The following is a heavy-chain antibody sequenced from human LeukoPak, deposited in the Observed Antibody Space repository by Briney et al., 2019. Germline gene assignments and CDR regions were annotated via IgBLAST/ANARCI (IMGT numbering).Heavy chain of an antibody. D-gene: IGHD3-10*01. CDR3: TTDLGTYYHGSQRLIPIDY. Sequence: GGSLRLSCVDSGFTFTNAWMSWVRQAPGKGLEWIGRIKSKTDGDTTNYAEPARGRFTISRDDSKSAVYLQMNSLKIEDTAVYYCTTDLGTYYHGSQRLIPIDYWGQGTLVTVSS. CDR2: IKSKTDGDTT. J-gene: IGHJ4*02. CDR1: GFTFTNAW. V-gene: IGHV3-15*01.